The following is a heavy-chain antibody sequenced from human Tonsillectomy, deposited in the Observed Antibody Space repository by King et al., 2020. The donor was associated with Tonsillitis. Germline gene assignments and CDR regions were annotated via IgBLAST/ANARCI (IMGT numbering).Heavy chain of an antibody. CDR3: AKTSYYGSGCYYYNGMDV. D-gene: IGHD3-10*01. CDR2: ISYDGSNK. CDR1: GFTFSSYG. J-gene: IGHJ6*02. Sequence: VQLVESGGGVVQPGRSLRLSCAASGFTFSSYGMHWVRQAPGKGLEWVAVISYDGSNKYYADSVKGRFTISRDNSKKTLYLQMNSLRAEDTAVYYCAKTSYYGSGCYYYNGMDVWGHGTTVTVSS. V-gene: IGHV3-30*18.